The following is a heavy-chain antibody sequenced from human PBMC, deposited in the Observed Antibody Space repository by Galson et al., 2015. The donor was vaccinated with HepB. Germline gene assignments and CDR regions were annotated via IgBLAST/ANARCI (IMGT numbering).Heavy chain of an antibody. V-gene: IGHV3-23*01. CDR1: GFTFSSYA. J-gene: IGHJ4*02. CDR3: AKGYCSSTSCPLGY. D-gene: IGHD2-2*01. CDR2: ISGSGGST. Sequence: SLRLSCAASGFTFSSYAMSWVRQAPGKGLEWVSAISGSGGSTYYADSVKGRFTISRDNSKNTLYLQMNSLRAEDTAVYYCAKGYCSSTSCPLGYWGQGTLVTVSS.